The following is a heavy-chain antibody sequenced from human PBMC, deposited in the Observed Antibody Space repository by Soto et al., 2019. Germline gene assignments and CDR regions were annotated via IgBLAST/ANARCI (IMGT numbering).Heavy chain of an antibody. CDR1: GYTFTNYG. CDR3: ASGLLRVGVGRLGLGY. CDR2: ISCYNDNT. J-gene: IGHJ4*02. D-gene: IGHD2-8*01. Sequence: QVQLVQSGAEVKKPGASVKVFCKASGYTFTNYGISWVRQVPGQGLEWMGWISCYNDNTMYAPTLQCRVTMTTATARNTVYMGLMSLRSDDTAVYYCASGLLRVGVGRLGLGYWGEGTLVTVSS. V-gene: IGHV1-18*01.